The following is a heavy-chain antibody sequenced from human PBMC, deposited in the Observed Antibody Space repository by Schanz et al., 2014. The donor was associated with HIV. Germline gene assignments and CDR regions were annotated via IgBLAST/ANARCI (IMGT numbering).Heavy chain of an antibody. CDR1: GFTFSNYW. CDR3: ARGLGAPYYDFRSGYYKGVIYYGMDV. Sequence: EVRLVKSGGGLVRPGGSLRLSCVASGFTFSNYWMHWVRQAPGKGLLWVSRIKTDGRITNYADSVKGRFTISRDNAKNTLYLQMNSLRAEDTAVYYCARGLGAPYYDFRSGYYKGVIYYGMDVWGQGTTVTVSS. CDR2: IKTDGRIT. J-gene: IGHJ6*02. V-gene: IGHV3-74*01. D-gene: IGHD3-3*01.